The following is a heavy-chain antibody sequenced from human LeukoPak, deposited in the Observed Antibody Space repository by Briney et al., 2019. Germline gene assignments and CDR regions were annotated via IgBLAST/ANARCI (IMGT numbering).Heavy chain of an antibody. CDR1: GYTFTSYD. CDR3: ARQPISGYYYGMDV. CDR2: MNPNSGNT. D-gene: IGHD3-3*01. J-gene: IGHJ6*02. Sequence: VASVKVSCKASGYTFTSYDINWVRQATGQGLEWMGWMNPNSGNTGYAQKFQGRVTMTRNTSIRTAYMELSSLRSEDTAVYYCARQPISGYYYGMDVWGQGTTVTVSS. V-gene: IGHV1-8*01.